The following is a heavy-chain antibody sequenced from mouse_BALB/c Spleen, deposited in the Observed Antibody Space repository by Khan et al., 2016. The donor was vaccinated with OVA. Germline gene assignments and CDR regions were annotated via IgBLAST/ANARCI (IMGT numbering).Heavy chain of an antibody. V-gene: IGHV5-6*01. CDR3: ASHLSGSFAY. D-gene: IGHD4-1*01. Sequence: EVELVESGGDLVEPGGSLKLSCAASGFTFSSYSMSWVRQTPDKRLEWVATISSGGDYTYYPDIVKGRFTISRDNAKNTLYLQMSSLKSEYTARYYCASHLSGSFAYWGQGTLVAVSA. CDR1: GFTFSSYS. CDR2: ISSGGDYT. J-gene: IGHJ3*01.